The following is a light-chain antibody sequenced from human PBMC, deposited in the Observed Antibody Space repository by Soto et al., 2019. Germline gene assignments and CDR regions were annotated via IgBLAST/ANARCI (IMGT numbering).Light chain of an antibody. CDR3: SSFTSTSPLAL. CDR2: GVT. CDR1: SSDIGGYDF. Sequence: QSALTQSASVSGSPGQSITISCTGTSSDIGGYDFVSWYQQYPGKAHQLLIYGVTYRPSGVSHRFSGSKSGNTASLTISGLQTEDEADYYCSSFTSTSPLALFGPGTKVTVL. J-gene: IGLJ1*01. V-gene: IGLV2-14*03.